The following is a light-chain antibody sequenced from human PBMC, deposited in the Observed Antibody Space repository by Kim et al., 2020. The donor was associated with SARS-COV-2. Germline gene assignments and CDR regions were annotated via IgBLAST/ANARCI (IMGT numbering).Light chain of an antibody. CDR3: SSFRSGNTLL. J-gene: IGLJ3*02. CDR2: DVD. V-gene: IGLV2-14*04. CDR1: RSDIAAYNF. Sequence: GQSITISCTGTRSDIAAYNFVSWYQQHPGEAPKVIIYDVDNRPSGVSSRFSGSKSGTTASLTIPEVQAEDEADYYCSSFRSGNTLLFGGGTQLTVL.